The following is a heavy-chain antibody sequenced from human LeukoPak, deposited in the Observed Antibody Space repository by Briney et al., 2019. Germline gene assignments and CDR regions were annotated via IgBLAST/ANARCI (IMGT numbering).Heavy chain of an antibody. J-gene: IGHJ3*02. CDR1: GGSFSGYY. CDR2: INHSGST. Sequence: PSETLSLTCAVYGGSFSGYYWSWIRQPPGKGLEWIGEINHSGSTNYNPSLKSRVTISVDTSKNQFSLKLSSVTAADTAVYYCARGGTHPRYYYDSRTNAFDIWGQVTMVTVSS. CDR3: ARGGTHPRYYYDSRTNAFDI. V-gene: IGHV4-34*01. D-gene: IGHD3-22*01.